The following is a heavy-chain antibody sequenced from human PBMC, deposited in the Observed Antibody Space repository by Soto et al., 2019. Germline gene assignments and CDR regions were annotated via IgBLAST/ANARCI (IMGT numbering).Heavy chain of an antibody. Sequence: GGSLRLSCAASGFTFSSYAMSWVRQAPGKGLEWVSVISESGGSTDYADSVKGRFTISRDNSKNTLYVQMNNLRAEDTAVYYCAKAEQYCSSISCKFYYFDYWGQGTLVTVSS. V-gene: IGHV3-23*01. CDR1: GFTFSSYA. CDR3: AKAEQYCSSISCKFYYFDY. D-gene: IGHD2-2*01. J-gene: IGHJ4*02. CDR2: ISESGGST.